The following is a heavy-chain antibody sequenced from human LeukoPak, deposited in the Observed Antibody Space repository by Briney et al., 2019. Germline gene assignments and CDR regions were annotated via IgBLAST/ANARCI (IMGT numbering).Heavy chain of an antibody. D-gene: IGHD3-10*01. J-gene: IGHJ4*02. CDR2: IASGTT. V-gene: IGHV4-4*08. CDR3: ARDKAHSYGYYFDP. CDR1: GDAISTYY. Sequence: TSETLSPTCTVSGDAISTYYWSWIRQTPGKGLEWVRHIASGTTDYTPSLKSRPIISVNTSKNQISLRLTSVTAADTAVYYCARDKAHSYGYYFDPWGPGTQVLVSS.